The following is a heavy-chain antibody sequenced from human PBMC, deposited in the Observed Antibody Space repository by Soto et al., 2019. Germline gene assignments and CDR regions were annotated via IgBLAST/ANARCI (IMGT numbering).Heavy chain of an antibody. CDR3: ATLNSFGSDF. J-gene: IGHJ4*01. Sequence: PGWSLRLSCAFSVLTFINFWMHWVRQAPGKGLVWVSRVTGDGTTTDYADSVKGRFTISRDNAKNTVFLQMNSLRAEDTAVYYCATLNSFGSDFWGHGTLVTVSS. D-gene: IGHD3-3*01. V-gene: IGHV3-74*01. CDR1: VLTFINFW. CDR2: VTGDGTTT.